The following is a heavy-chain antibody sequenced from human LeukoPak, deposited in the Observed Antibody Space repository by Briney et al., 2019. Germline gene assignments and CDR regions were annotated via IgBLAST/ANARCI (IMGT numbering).Heavy chain of an antibody. Sequence: PSETLSLSCTVSGDSVSSGDYYWSWIRQPPGEGLEWIGYIYYSGSTYYNPSLKSRVTISLDTSKNQVSLKVYSVTAADTAVYFCARGKYNWFGSWGQGSLVTVSS. CDR3: ARGKYNWFGS. CDR2: IYYSGST. J-gene: IGHJ5*01. V-gene: IGHV4-30-4*01. CDR1: GDSVSSGDYY.